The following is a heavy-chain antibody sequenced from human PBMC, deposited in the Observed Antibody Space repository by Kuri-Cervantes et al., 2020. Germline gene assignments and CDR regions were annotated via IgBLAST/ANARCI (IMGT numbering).Heavy chain of an antibody. V-gene: IGHV3-7*01. CDR3: ARNYYYMDV. J-gene: IGHJ6*03. CDR1: GFTFSSYW. CDR2: IKQDGSEK. Sequence: GESLKISCAASGFTFSSYWMSWVRQAPGKGLEWVAKIKQDGSEKYYVDSVKGRFTISRDNAKNSLYLQMNSLRAEDTAVYYCARNYYYMDVWGKGTTVTVSS.